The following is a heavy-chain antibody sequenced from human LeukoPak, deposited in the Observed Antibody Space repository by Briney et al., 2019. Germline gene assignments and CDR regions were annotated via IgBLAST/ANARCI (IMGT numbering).Heavy chain of an antibody. CDR2: INHSGST. V-gene: IGHV4-34*01. Sequence: SETLSLTCAVYGGSFSGYYWSWIRQPPGKGLEWIGEINHSGSTNYNPSLKSRVTISVDTSKNQFSLKLSSVTAADTAVYYCASERAYYYGSGSYHYYYGMDVWGQGTTVTVSS. CDR1: GGSFSGYY. J-gene: IGHJ6*02. CDR3: ASERAYYYGSGSYHYYYGMDV. D-gene: IGHD3-10*01.